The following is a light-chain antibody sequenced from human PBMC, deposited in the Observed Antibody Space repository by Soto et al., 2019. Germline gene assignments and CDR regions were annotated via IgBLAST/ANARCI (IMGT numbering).Light chain of an antibody. CDR2: AAS. Sequence: DIQMTQSPTSLSASVGGRFNITCRASQSIRSWLAWYQKKPGKAPKLLIYAASTLYGGVPSRLRGSGSGTDFAITITSLQAEDFATYYCQQLRMYPSTFGGGTKVDIK. CDR1: QSIRSW. V-gene: IGKV1-9*01. CDR3: QQLRMYPST. J-gene: IGKJ4*01.